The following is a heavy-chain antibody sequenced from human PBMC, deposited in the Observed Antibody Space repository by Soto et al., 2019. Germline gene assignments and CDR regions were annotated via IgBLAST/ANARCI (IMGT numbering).Heavy chain of an antibody. CDR1: GYTLTELS. CDR2: FDPEDGET. J-gene: IGHJ3*02. D-gene: IGHD1-1*01. Sequence: GASVNVSCKVSGYTLTELSMHWVRQAPGKGLEWMGGFDPEDGETIYAQKFQGRVTMTEDTSTDTAYMELSSLRSEDTAVYYCATAIRPFDAFDIWGQGTMVTVSS. CDR3: ATAIRPFDAFDI. V-gene: IGHV1-24*01.